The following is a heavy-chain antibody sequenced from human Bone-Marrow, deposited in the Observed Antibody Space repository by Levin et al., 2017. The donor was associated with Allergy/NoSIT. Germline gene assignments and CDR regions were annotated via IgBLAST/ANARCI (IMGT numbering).Heavy chain of an antibody. V-gene: IGHV3-30*18. Sequence: GESLKISCAASGFTFSSYGMHWVRQAPGKGLEWVAVISYDGSNKYYADSVKGRFTISRDNSKNTLYLQMNSLRAEDTAVYYCAKDSISVGMDVWGQGTTVTVSS. CDR1: GFTFSSYG. D-gene: IGHD2-2*01. J-gene: IGHJ6*02. CDR2: ISYDGSNK. CDR3: AKDSISVGMDV.